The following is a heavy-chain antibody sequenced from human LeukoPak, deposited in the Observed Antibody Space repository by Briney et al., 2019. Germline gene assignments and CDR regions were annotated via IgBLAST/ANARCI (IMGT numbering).Heavy chain of an antibody. Sequence: ASVKVSCKASGYTFTRYGISWVRQAPGQGLEWMGWISAYNGDTNYAQKVQGRVTMTTDTSTSTAYMELRSLISDDTALYFCARPGDKKLMWFLDYWGEGTLVTVSS. J-gene: IGHJ4*02. CDR2: ISAYNGDT. CDR3: ARPGDKKLMWFLDY. D-gene: IGHD3-10*01. CDR1: GYTFTRYG. V-gene: IGHV1-18*01.